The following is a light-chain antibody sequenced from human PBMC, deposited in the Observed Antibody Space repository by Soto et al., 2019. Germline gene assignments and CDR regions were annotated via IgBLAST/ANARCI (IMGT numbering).Light chain of an antibody. V-gene: IGKV3D-15*01. CDR3: QQYNNWPLLT. CDR2: GAS. CDR1: QSVSSSY. Sequence: EIVLTQSPGTLCLSPGERATLTCRASQSVSSSYLAWYQQKPGQAPRLLFYGASTRATGIPARFSGSGSGTEFTLTISSLQSEDFAVYYCQQYNNWPLLTFGGGTKVEIK. J-gene: IGKJ4*01.